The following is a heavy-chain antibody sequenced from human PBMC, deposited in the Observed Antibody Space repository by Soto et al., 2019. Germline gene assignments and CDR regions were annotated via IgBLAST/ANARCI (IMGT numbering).Heavy chain of an antibody. D-gene: IGHD2-8*01. V-gene: IGHV3-33*01. CDR2: IWYDGSNK. CDR3: APSPCTTGDHYGMDV. J-gene: IGHJ6*02. CDR1: GFSFSLYG. Sequence: GGSLRLSCAAFGFSFSLYGMQWVRQAAGKGLEWVAVIWYDGSNKYYADSVKGRFTISRDNSKNTLYLQMDSLRAEDTAVYYCAPSPCTTGDHYGMDVWGQGTTVTVSS.